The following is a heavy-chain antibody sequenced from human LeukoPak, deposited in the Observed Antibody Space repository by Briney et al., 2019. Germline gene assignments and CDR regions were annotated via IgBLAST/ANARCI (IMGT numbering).Heavy chain of an antibody. CDR3: ARVSRAVRKNWFDP. J-gene: IGHJ5*02. Sequence: SETLSPTCAVSGGSTSSGGYSWSWIRQPPGKGLEWIGYIYHSGSTYYNPSLKSRVTISVDRSKNQFSLKLSSVTAADTAVYYCARVSRAVRKNWFDPWGQGTLVTVSS. V-gene: IGHV4-30-2*01. D-gene: IGHD4-17*01. CDR2: IYHSGST. CDR1: GGSTSSGGYS.